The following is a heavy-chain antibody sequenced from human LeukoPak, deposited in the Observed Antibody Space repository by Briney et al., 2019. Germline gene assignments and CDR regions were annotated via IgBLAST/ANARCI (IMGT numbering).Heavy chain of an antibody. J-gene: IGHJ5*01. CDR2: IIPIFGTA. CDR3: ARGGRYSNRNRFHP. CDR1: GGTFSSYA. D-gene: IGHD4-11*01. V-gene: IGHV1-69*05. Sequence: ASVKVSCKASGGTFSSYAISWVRQAPGQGLEWMGGIIPIFGTANYAQKFQGRVTITTDESTSTAYMELSSLRSEDTAVYYCARGGRYSNRNRFHPWGQGTLVTVSS.